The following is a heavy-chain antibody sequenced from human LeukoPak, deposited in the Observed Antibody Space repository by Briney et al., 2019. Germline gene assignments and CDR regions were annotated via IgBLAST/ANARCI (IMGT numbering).Heavy chain of an antibody. CDR2: INPNSGGT. V-gene: IGHV1-2*02. D-gene: IGHD1-26*01. J-gene: IGHJ4*02. CDR3: ARDYVGATHFDY. CDR1: GYTFTGYY. Sequence: ASVKVSCKASGYTFTGYYMHWVRQAPGQGLEWMGWINPNSGGTNYAQKFQGRVTMTRGTSISTAYMEPSRLRSDDTAVYYCARDYVGATHFDYWGQGTLVTVSS.